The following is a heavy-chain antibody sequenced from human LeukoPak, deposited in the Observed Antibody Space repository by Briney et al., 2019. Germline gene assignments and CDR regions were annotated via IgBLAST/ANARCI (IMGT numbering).Heavy chain of an antibody. CDR2: IYTSGNT. D-gene: IGHD3-22*01. V-gene: IGHV4-4*07. CDR1: GASISSYY. Sequence: SETLSLTCSVSGASISSYYWSWIRQPAGKGLEWIGRIYTSGNTNYNPSLKSRVTMSVDTSKNQFSLKLSSVTAADTAVYYCARGGLPHYYDSSGYSLYYFDYWGQGTLVTVSS. CDR3: ARGGLPHYYDSSGYSLYYFDY. J-gene: IGHJ4*02.